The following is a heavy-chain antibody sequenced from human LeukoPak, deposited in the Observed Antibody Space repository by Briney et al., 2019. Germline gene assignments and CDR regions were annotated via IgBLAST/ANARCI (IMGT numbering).Heavy chain of an antibody. D-gene: IGHD1-26*01. V-gene: IGHV3-74*01. Sequence: GGSLRLSCAASGFTFSSYWMHWVRQAPGKGLVWVSRINSDGGTPTYADSVKGRFTISRDNAKSTLYLQMNSLRIEDTAVYYCAISRYSGTSLDYWGQGSLVTVPS. CDR3: AISRYSGTSLDY. CDR1: GFTFSSYW. J-gene: IGHJ4*02. CDR2: INSDGGTP.